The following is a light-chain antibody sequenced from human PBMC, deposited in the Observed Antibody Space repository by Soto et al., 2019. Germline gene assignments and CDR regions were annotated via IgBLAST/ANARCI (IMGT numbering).Light chain of an antibody. CDR3: QQYNNWPPWT. CDR1: QSVSSN. J-gene: IGKJ1*01. CDR2: GAS. Sequence: EIVMTQSPATLSVSPGERATLSCRASQSVSSNLAWYQQKPGQAPRLLIYGASTRATGIPARFSGSGSGTEFTLTISSLQSEYFAVYYCQQYNNWPPWTIGHGTRVNIK. V-gene: IGKV3-15*01.